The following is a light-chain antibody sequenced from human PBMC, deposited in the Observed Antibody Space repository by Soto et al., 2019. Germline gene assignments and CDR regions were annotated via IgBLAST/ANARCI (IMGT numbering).Light chain of an antibody. Sequence: DIVMTQSPDSLAVSLGERATINCKSSQSVLYSSNNKNYLAWYQQKPGQPPKLLIYWASTRESGVPDRFSASGSGRDFTLTIGRLQAEGVAVYYCQQYYRTQATFGQGTKVDI. J-gene: IGKJ1*01. CDR3: QQYYRTQAT. CDR2: WAS. CDR1: QSVLYSSNNKNY. V-gene: IGKV4-1*01.